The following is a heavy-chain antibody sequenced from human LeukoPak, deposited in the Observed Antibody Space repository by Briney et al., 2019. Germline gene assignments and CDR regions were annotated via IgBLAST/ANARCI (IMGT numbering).Heavy chain of an antibody. CDR3: ARDSQYYYDSSGYPFGAFDI. D-gene: IGHD3-22*01. Sequence: GASVKVSCKASGYTFTSFYMHWVRQAPGQGLEWMGIINPSGGSTSYAQKFQGRVTMTRDTSTNTVYVELSSLISEDTAVYYCARDSQYYYDSSGYPFGAFDIWGQGTMVTVSS. CDR2: INPSGGST. J-gene: IGHJ3*02. V-gene: IGHV1-46*01. CDR1: GYTFTSFY.